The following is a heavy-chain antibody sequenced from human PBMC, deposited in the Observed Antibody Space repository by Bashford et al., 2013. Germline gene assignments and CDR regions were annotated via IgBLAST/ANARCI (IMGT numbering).Heavy chain of an antibody. J-gene: IGHJ4*02. V-gene: IGHV4-39*01. CDR3: RGYTYGPENY. CDR1: GGSIRSTSYY. Sequence: SETLSLTCTVSGGSIRSTSYYWGWIRQPPGKGLEWIASITYSGTTYYNPSLKSRVTISVDTSKNQFSLKLSSVIAADTAVYYCRGYTYGPENYWGQGTLVTVSS. D-gene: IGHD5-18*01. CDR2: ITYSGTT.